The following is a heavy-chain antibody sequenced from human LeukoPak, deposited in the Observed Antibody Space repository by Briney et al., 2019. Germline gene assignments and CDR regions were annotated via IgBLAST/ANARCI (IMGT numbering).Heavy chain of an antibody. D-gene: IGHD6-13*01. CDR2: ISGSGSTT. CDR3: AKKGSRTIATGGFDC. Sequence: PGGSLRLSCAAFGFTFSSYAMSWVRQAPGKGLEWISTISGSGSTTYYGDSVKGRFTISRDSSKNTLDLQMNSLRAEDTAVYYCAKKGSRTIATGGFDCWGQGTLIIVSS. V-gene: IGHV3-23*01. J-gene: IGHJ4*02. CDR1: GFTFSSYA.